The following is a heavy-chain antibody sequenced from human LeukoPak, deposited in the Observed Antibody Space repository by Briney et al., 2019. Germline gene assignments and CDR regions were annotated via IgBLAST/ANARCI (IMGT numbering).Heavy chain of an antibody. CDR2: IYYSGST. V-gene: IGHV4-30-4*01. CDR1: GGSISSGDYY. CDR3: ARGYCSSTSCFLNWFAP. D-gene: IGHD2-2*01. Sequence: SETLSLTCTVSGGSISSGDYYWSWIRQPPGKGLEWIGYIYYSGSTYYNPSLKSRVTISVDTSKNQFSLKLSSVTAADTAVYYCARGYCSSTSCFLNWFAPWGQGTLVTVSS. J-gene: IGHJ5*02.